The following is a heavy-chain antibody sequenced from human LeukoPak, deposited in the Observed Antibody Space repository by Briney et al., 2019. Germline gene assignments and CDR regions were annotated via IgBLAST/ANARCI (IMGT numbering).Heavy chain of an antibody. CDR3: AKEWYSSGYHGFDY. CDR1: GFTFSVYA. J-gene: IGHJ4*02. D-gene: IGHD3-22*01. Sequence: GGSLRLSCAASGFTFSVYAMSWVRQAPGKGLEWVSAISGSGAYTYYADSVKGRFTISRDNSKNALYLQISSLRAEDTAIYYCAKEWYSSGYHGFDYWGQGTLVTVSS. CDR2: ISGSGAYT. V-gene: IGHV3-23*01.